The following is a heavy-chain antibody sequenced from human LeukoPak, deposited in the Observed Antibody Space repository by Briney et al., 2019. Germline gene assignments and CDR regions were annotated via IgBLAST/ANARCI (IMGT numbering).Heavy chain of an antibody. CDR3: AAYSSGWSWSRDAFDI. J-gene: IGHJ3*02. V-gene: IGHV4-34*01. CDR1: GGSFSGYY. Sequence: PSETLSLTCAVYGGSFSGYYWSWIRQPPGKGLEWIGEINHSGSTNYNPSLKSRVTISVDTSKNQFSLKLSSVTAADTAVYYCAAYSSGWSWSRDAFDIWGQGTMVTVSS. CDR2: INHSGST. D-gene: IGHD6-19*01.